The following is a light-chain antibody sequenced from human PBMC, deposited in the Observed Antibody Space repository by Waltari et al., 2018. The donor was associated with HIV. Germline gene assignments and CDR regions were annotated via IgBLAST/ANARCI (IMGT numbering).Light chain of an antibody. Sequence: EIVLTQSPGTPSLSPGERATLSCRASQSVSKNYLAWYQQKSGQAPRLLIYGASSRATGIADRFSGSGSGTDFTLTISRLEPEDFAVYYCQQYGSSPCTFGPGTKVDVK. V-gene: IGKV3-20*01. J-gene: IGKJ3*01. CDR1: QSVSKNY. CDR3: QQYGSSPCT. CDR2: GAS.